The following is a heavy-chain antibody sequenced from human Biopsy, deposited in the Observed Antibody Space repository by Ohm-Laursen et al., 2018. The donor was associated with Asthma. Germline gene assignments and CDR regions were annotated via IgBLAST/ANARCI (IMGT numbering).Heavy chain of an antibody. CDR1: GTHFGSYN. CDR3: SRDTLGYYFDI. Sequence: SLRLSCAASGTHFGSYNMHWARQAPGKGLEWVAVITFDGSTQHYGDSVKGRFTISRDNSKNMLFLQMNSLRAEDAAVYYCSRDTLGYYFDIWGQGTQVTVSS. J-gene: IGHJ4*02. CDR2: ITFDGSTQ. D-gene: IGHD6-13*01. V-gene: IGHV3-30-3*01.